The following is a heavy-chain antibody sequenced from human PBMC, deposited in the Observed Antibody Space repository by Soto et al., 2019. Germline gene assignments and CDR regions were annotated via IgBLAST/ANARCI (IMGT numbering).Heavy chain of an antibody. Sequence: SETLSLTCTVSGGSISSYYWSWIRQPPGKGLEWIGYIYYSGSTNYNPSLKSRVTISVDTSKNQFSLKLSSVTAADTAVYYCARLVPYCGGDCYPYYYYYYYMDVWGKGTTVTVSS. CDR1: GGSISSYY. D-gene: IGHD2-21*01. CDR3: ARLVPYCGGDCYPYYYYYYYMDV. V-gene: IGHV4-59*08. J-gene: IGHJ6*03. CDR2: IYYSGST.